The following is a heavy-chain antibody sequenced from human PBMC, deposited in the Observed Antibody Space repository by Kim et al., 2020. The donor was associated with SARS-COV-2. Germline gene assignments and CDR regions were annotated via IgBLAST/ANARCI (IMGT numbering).Heavy chain of an antibody. J-gene: IGHJ4*02. Sequence: SETLSLTCTVSGGSISSYYWSWIRQPPGKGLEWIGYIYYSGSTNYNPSLKSRVTISVDTSKNQFSLKLSSVTAADTAVYYCARSIFGVLTFDYWGQGTLVTVSS. D-gene: IGHD3-16*01. CDR1: GGSISSYY. CDR3: ARSIFGVLTFDY. V-gene: IGHV4-59*08. CDR2: IYYSGST.